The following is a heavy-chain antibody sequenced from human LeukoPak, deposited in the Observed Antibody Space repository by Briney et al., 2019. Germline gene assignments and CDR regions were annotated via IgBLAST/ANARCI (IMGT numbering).Heavy chain of an antibody. V-gene: IGHV3-74*01. D-gene: IGHD3-22*01. Sequence: PSGTLSLTCVVSGGSISSTNWWSWVRQPPGKGLVWVSRINSDGINTSYADSVKGRFTISRDNAKNTLNLQMNSLRAEDTAVYYCARDLGQYYDTSDNWFDPWGQGTLVTVSS. CDR3: ARDLGQYYDTSDNWFDP. CDR2: INSDGINT. CDR1: GGSISSTNW. J-gene: IGHJ5*02.